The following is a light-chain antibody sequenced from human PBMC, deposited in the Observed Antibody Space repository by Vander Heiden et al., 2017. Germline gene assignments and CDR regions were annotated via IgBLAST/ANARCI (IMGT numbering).Light chain of an antibody. J-gene: IGLJ2*01. CDR1: KIGSKT. CDR2: DDS. V-gene: IGLV3-21*02. Sequence: SYVLTQPPSVSVAPGQTARITWGGNKIGSKTCQWDQQKPGQAPVLGVYDDSGRPSGIPERFSGSNSGNTATLTISRVEAGDEADYYCQVWDSNSGHQVFGRGTTLTGL. CDR3: QVWDSNSGHQV.